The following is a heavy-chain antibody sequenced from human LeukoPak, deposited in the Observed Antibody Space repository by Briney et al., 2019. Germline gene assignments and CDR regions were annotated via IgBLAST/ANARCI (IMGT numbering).Heavy chain of an antibody. D-gene: IGHD3-22*01. V-gene: IGHV1-18*01. J-gene: IGHJ3*02. Sequence: ASVKVSCKASGYTFTSYGISWVRQAPGQGLEWMGWISAYNGNTNYAQKLQGRVTMTTDTSTSTAYMELRSLRSDDTAVYYCARVPSPIAYYYDSSGYSWDIRGQGTMVTVSS. CDR2: ISAYNGNT. CDR1: GYTFTSYG. CDR3: ARVPSPIAYYYDSSGYSWDI.